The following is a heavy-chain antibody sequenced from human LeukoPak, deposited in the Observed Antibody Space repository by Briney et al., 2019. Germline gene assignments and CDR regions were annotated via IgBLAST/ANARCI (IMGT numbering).Heavy chain of an antibody. CDR2: INPNSGGT. CDR1: GYTFTGYY. V-gene: IGHV1-2*02. J-gene: IGHJ5*02. Sequence: GASVKVSCKASGYTFTGYYMHWVRQAPGQGLEWMGWINPNSGGTNYAQKFQGRVTMTRDTPISTAYMELSRLRSDDTAVYYCARRIAAAGTSWFDPWGQGTLVTVSS. CDR3: ARRIAAAGTSWFDP. D-gene: IGHD6-13*01.